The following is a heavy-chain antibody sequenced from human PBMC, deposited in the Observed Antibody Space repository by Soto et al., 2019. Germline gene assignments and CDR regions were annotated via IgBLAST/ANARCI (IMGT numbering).Heavy chain of an antibody. CDR2: INAGNGNT. Sequence: ASVKVSCKASVGTFSSYAMHCVRQAPGQRLEWMGWINAGNGNTKYSQKFQGRVTITRDTSASTAYMELSSLRSEDTAVYYCARVLNWGPFDYWGQGTLVTVSS. V-gene: IGHV1-3*01. J-gene: IGHJ4*02. D-gene: IGHD7-27*01. CDR3: ARVLNWGPFDY. CDR1: VGTFSSYA.